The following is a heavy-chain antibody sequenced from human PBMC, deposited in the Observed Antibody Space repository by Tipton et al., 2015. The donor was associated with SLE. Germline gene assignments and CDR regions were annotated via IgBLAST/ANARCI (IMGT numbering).Heavy chain of an antibody. CDR1: GGSVSNEFHY. CDR2: VYPGGST. D-gene: IGHD6-13*01. V-gene: IGHV4-61*02. CDR3: ARDSPGMAAAD. Sequence: TLSLTCTVSGGSVSNEFHYWSWIRQPAGKGLEWIGRVYPGGSTNYNLSFNSRVTISVDTSKNQFSLKLTSMTAADTAVYYCARDSPGMAAADWGQGTLVTVSS. J-gene: IGHJ4*02.